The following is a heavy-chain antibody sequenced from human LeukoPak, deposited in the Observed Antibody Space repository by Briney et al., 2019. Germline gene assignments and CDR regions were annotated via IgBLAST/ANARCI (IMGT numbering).Heavy chain of an antibody. D-gene: IGHD3-16*01. CDR3: ARGGVVGVDY. V-gene: IGHV4-59*08. CDR2: IHNSGTS. J-gene: IGHJ4*02. CDR1: DDSISDYY. Sequence: SETLSLTCTVSDDSISDYYRGWIRQPPGKGLEWIGYIHNSGTSTYNLSLKSRVTISVDTSKNQFSLKLSSVTAADTAVYYCARGGVVGVDYWGQGTLVTVSS.